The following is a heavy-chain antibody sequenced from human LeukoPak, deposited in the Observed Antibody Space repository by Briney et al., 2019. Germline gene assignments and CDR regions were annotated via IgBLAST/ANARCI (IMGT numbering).Heavy chain of an antibody. V-gene: IGHV1-69-2*01. CDR3: ATGESYTTSFDY. D-gene: IGHD1-1*01. CDR1: GYTFTGYY. CDR2: VDPEDGET. J-gene: IGHJ4*02. Sequence: ASVKVSCKASGYTFTGYYMHWVQQAPGKGLEWMGLVDPEDGETIYAEKFQGRVTITADTSTDTAYMELSSLRSEDTAVYYCATGESYTTSFDYWGQGTLVTVSS.